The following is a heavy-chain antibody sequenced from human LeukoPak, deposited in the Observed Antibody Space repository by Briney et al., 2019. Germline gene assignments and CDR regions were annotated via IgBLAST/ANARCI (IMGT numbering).Heavy chain of an antibody. CDR3: AKVPRGYGYYFDY. J-gene: IGHJ4*02. CDR2: ISGSGGST. CDR1: GFTFSSYA. V-gene: IGHV3-23*01. Sequence: GGSLRLSCAASGFTFSSYAMSWVRQAPGKGLEWVSAISGSGGSTYYADSVRGRFTISRDNSKNTLYLQMNSLRAEDTAVYYCAKVPRGYGYYFDYWGQGTLVTVSS. D-gene: IGHD5-18*01.